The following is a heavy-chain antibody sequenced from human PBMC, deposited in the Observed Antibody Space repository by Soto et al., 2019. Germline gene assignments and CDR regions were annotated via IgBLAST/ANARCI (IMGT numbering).Heavy chain of an antibody. CDR2: IIPILGIA. D-gene: IGHD6-19*01. Sequence: QVQLVQSGAEVKKPGSSVKVSCKASGGTFSSYTISWVRQAPGQGLEWMGRIIPILGIAKYAQKFQGRVTITADKSTSTAYMELSSLRSEDTAVYYCASLAVADVAFDSWGQGTMVTVSS. CDR1: GGTFSSYT. V-gene: IGHV1-69*02. CDR3: ASLAVADVAFDS. J-gene: IGHJ3*02.